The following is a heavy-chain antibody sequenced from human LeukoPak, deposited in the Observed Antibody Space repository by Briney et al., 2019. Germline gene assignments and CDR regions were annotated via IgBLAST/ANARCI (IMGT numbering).Heavy chain of an antibody. V-gene: IGHV3-33*01. J-gene: IGHJ6*02. D-gene: IGHD3-9*01. CDR1: GFTFSSYG. CDR2: IWYDGSNK. Sequence: GGSLRFSCAASGFTFSSYGMHWVRQAPGEGLEWVAVIWYDGSNKYYADSVKGRFTISRDNSKNTLYLQMNSLRAEDTAVYYCAREGNPFDWSHRGDYYYYGMDVWGQGTTVTVSS. CDR3: AREGNPFDWSHRGDYYYYGMDV.